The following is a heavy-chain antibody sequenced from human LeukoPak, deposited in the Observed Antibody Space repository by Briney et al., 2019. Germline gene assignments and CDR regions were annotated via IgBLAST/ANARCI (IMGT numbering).Heavy chain of an antibody. CDR3: ARGDYYYYYYMDV. J-gene: IGHJ6*03. CDR2: IYYSGST. V-gene: IGHV4-39*07. Sequence: SETLSLTCTVSGGSISSSSYYWGWIRQPPGKGLEWIGSIYYSGSTYYNPSLKSRVTISVDTSKNQFSLKLSSVTAADTAVYYCARGDYYYYYYMDVWGKETTVTVSS. CDR1: GGSISSSSYY.